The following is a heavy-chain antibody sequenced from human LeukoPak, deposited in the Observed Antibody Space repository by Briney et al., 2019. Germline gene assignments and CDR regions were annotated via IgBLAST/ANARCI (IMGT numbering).Heavy chain of an antibody. CDR2: VIPILGIA. CDR1: GGAFSSYA. Sequence: GASVKVSCKAPGGAFSSYAISWVRQAPGQGLEWMGRVIPILGIANYAQKFQGRVTITADKSTSTAYMELSSLRSEDTAVYYCARGDIVVVPAATTRYYGMDVWGQGTTVTVSS. V-gene: IGHV1-69*04. D-gene: IGHD2-2*01. J-gene: IGHJ6*02. CDR3: ARGDIVVVPAATTRYYGMDV.